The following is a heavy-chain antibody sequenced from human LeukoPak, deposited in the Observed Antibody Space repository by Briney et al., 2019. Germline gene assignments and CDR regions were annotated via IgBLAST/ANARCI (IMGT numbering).Heavy chain of an antibody. D-gene: IGHD6-19*01. V-gene: IGHV1-2*02. J-gene: IGHJ4*02. CDR1: GYTFTGYY. CDR3: ARSIAVAGTLTDY. CDR2: INPNSGGT. Sequence: ASVKVSCKASGYTFTGYYMHWVRQAPGQGLEWMGWINPNSGGTNYAQKFQGRVTMTRDTSISTAYMELSRLRSGDTAVYYCARSIAVAGTLTDYWGQGTLVTVSS.